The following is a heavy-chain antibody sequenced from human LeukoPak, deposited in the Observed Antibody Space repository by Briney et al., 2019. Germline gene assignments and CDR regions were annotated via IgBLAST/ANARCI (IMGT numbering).Heavy chain of an antibody. CDR3: ARARITIFGVAIRKNWFDP. D-gene: IGHD3-3*01. CDR2: IYYSGST. J-gene: IGHJ5*02. Sequence: SETLSVTCTVSGGSISSGSYYWAWIRQSPEKGLEWIASIYYSGSTHYNPSLRSRATISRDTSKNQFSLKLSSVTAADTAVYYCARARITIFGVAIRKNWFDPWGQGTLVTVSS. V-gene: IGHV4-39*01. CDR1: GGSISSGSYY.